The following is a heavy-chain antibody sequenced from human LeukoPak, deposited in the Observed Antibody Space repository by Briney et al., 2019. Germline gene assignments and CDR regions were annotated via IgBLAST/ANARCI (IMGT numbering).Heavy chain of an antibody. CDR1: GFTFSTYG. J-gene: IGHJ3*02. CDR2: IWYDGSNK. V-gene: IGHV3-33*01. Sequence: PGGSLRLSCAASGFTFSTYGMHWVRQAPGKGLEWVAVIWYDGSNKYYADSVKGRFTISRDNSKNTLYLQMNSLRAEDTAVYYCASGPSIAARYDAFDIWGQGTMVTVSS. D-gene: IGHD6-6*01. CDR3: ASGPSIAARYDAFDI.